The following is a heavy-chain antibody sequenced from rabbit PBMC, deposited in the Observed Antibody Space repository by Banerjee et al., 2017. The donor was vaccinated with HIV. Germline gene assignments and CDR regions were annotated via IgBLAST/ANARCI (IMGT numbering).Heavy chain of an antibody. CDR1: GFTLSSTYW. CDR2: INTGDGST. Sequence: QSLEESGGDLVKPGASLTLICKASGFTLSSTYWLYWVRQAPGKGLEWIGCINTGDGSTYYASWAKGRFTISKTSSTTVTLQMSSLTAADTATYFCARGWITMTMNLWGPGTLVTVS. CDR3: ARGWITMTMNL. J-gene: IGHJ4*01. V-gene: IGHV1S40*01. D-gene: IGHD2-1*01.